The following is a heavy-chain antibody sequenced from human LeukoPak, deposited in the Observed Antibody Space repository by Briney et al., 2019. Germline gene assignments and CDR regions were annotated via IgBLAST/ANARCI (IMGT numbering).Heavy chain of an antibody. D-gene: IGHD3-10*01. Sequence: GVLRLSCAASGFTFSSYGMHWVRQAPGKGLEWVAFIRYDGSNKYYADSVKGRFTISRDNSKNTLYLQMNSLKAEDTAVYYCAKGPRTVRFGDRHKGIFDYWGQGTLVTVSS. CDR3: AKGPRTVRFGDRHKGIFDY. J-gene: IGHJ4*02. CDR1: GFTFSSYG. V-gene: IGHV3-30*02. CDR2: IRYDGSNK.